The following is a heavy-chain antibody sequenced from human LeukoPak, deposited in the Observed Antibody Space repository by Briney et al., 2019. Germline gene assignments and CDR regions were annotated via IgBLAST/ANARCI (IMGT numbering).Heavy chain of an antibody. CDR1: GYTFTGYY. CDR2: INPNSGGT. CDR3: ARDPYSSSWFYGMDV. Sequence: GASVKVSCKASGYTFTGYYMHWVRQAPGQGLEWMAWINPNSGGTNYAQKFQGRVTMTRDTSISTAYMELSRLTSDDTAVYYCARDPYSSSWFYGMDVWGQGTTVTVSS. V-gene: IGHV1-2*02. J-gene: IGHJ6*02. D-gene: IGHD6-13*01.